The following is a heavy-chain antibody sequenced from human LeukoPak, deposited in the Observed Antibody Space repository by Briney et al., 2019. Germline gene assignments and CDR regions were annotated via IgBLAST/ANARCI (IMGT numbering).Heavy chain of an antibody. D-gene: IGHD5-12*01. CDR2: IHSSGNT. CDR3: ARDLGYSGFDWAP. CDR1: GYSISSGYY. Sequence: SETLSLTCTVSGYSISSGYYWGWIRQPPGRRLEWVGSIHSSGNTYYNPTLKSRVTISVDTSKNQFSLNLTSVTAADAAVYYCARDLGYSGFDWAPWGQGTLVTVSS. V-gene: IGHV4-38-2*02. J-gene: IGHJ5*02.